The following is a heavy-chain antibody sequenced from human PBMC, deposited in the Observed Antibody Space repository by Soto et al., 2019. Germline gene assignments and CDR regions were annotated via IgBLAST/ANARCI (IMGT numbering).Heavy chain of an antibody. V-gene: IGHV3-33*01. CDR1: GFTFSSYG. J-gene: IGHJ4*02. Sequence: GGSLRLSCAASGFTFSSYGMHWVRQAPGKGLEWVAVIWYDGSNKYYADSVKGRFTISRDNSKNTLYLQMNSLRAEDTAVYYCARVGFMGSSWYGVFDYWGQGTLVTVSS. CDR2: IWYDGSNK. D-gene: IGHD6-13*01. CDR3: ARVGFMGSSWYGVFDY.